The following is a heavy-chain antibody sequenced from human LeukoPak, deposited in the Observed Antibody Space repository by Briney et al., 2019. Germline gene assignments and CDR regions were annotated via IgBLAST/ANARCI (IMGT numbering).Heavy chain of an antibody. V-gene: IGHV4-39*07. CDR2: IYYSGST. J-gene: IGHJ6*02. CDR1: GGSISSSSYY. CDR3: ARQALLWFGESYGMDV. Sequence: SETLSLTCTVSGGSISSSSYYWGWIRQPPGKGLEWIGSIYYSGSTYYNPSLKSRVTISVDTSKNQFSLKLSPVTAADTAVYYCARQALLWFGESYGMDVWGQGTTVTVSS. D-gene: IGHD3-10*01.